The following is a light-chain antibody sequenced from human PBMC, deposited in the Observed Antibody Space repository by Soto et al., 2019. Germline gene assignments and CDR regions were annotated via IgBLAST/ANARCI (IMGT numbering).Light chain of an antibody. V-gene: IGKV3-20*01. Sequence: EIVLTQSPGTLSLSPGESATLSCRASESVSRNYLAWYQQKPGQAPRLLIYGASSRATGIPNRFSGSGSGTDFTLTISSLQPGDFATYYCQQYNSYSFGQGSRVEIK. CDR1: ESVSRNY. CDR2: GAS. CDR3: QQYNSYS. J-gene: IGKJ1*01.